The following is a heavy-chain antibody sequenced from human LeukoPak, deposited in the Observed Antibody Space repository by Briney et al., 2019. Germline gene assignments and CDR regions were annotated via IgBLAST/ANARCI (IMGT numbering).Heavy chain of an antibody. CDR3: TTDLYSSGGTGGDY. CDR1: GFTFSNAW. V-gene: IGHV3-15*01. D-gene: IGHD6-19*01. J-gene: IGHJ4*02. Sequence: PGGSLRLSCAASGFTFSNAWMSWVRQAPGKGREWVGRIKRKTDGCTTDYAAPVKGRFTISRDDSKNTLYLQMNSLKTEDTAVYYCTTDLYSSGGTGGDYWGQGTLVTVSS. CDR2: IKRKTDGCTT.